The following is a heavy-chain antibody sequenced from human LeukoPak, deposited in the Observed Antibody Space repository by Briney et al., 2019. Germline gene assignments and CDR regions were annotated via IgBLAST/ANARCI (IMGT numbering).Heavy chain of an antibody. J-gene: IGHJ4*02. Sequence: PSETLSLTCTVSGGSISSYYWSWIRQPPGQGLEWIGYIYYSGSTNHNPSLKSRVTISLDTSKNQFSLKLSSVTAADTAVYYCARTRTTGKFDYWGQGTLVTVSS. D-gene: IGHD4-17*01. CDR2: IYYSGST. CDR3: ARTRTTGKFDY. CDR1: GGSISSYY. V-gene: IGHV4-59*01.